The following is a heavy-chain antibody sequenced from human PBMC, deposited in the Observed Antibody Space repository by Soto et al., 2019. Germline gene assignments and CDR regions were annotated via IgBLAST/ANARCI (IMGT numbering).Heavy chain of an antibody. D-gene: IGHD3-3*01. CDR1: GFTFSSYA. CDR3: AKARSGYYAYYYYGMDV. V-gene: IGHV3-23*01. CDR2: ISGSGGST. J-gene: IGHJ6*02. Sequence: GSLRLSCAASGFTFSSYAMSWVRQAPGKGLEWVSAISGSGGSTYYADSVKGRFTISRDNSKNTLYLQMNSLRAEDTAVYYCAKARSGYYAYYYYGMDVWGQGTTVTVSS.